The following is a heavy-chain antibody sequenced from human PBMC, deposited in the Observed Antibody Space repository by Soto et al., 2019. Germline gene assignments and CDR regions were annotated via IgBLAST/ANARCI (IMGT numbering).Heavy chain of an antibody. D-gene: IGHD3-22*01. CDR3: ANRNDYHSSGYTYPYFDF. CDR2: ISGSGGST. J-gene: IGHJ4*02. Sequence: GGSLRLSCAASGLTFNNYDMTWVRQAPGKGLDWVSTISGSGGSTYYADSVKGRFTISRDNSKNTVYLQMNSLRVEDTAVYYCANRNDYHSSGYTYPYFDFWGRGSLVTVSS. V-gene: IGHV3-23*01. CDR1: GLTFNNYD.